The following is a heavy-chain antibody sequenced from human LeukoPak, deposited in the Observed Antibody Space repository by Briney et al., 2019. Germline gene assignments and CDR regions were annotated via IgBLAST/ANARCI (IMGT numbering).Heavy chain of an antibody. CDR2: IHYSGST. J-gene: IGHJ4*02. CDR3: AREVAASFDY. CDR1: GGSISSGGYY. Sequence: PSQTLSLTCTVSGGSISSGGYYWSWIRQHPGKGLEWIGYIHYSGSTYYNPSLKSRVTISVDTSKNQFPLKLSSVTAADTAVYYCAREVAASFDYWGQGTLVTVSS. D-gene: IGHD2-15*01. V-gene: IGHV4-31*03.